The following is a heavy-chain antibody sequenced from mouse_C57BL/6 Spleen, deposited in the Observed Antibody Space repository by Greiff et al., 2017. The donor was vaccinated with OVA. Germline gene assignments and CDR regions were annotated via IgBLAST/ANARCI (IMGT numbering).Heavy chain of an antibody. D-gene: IGHD4-1*02. CDR1: GFTFSDAW. CDR2: IRNKANNHAT. CDR3: TRGAPTGYFDY. Sequence: EVKLMESGGGLVQPGGSMKLSCAASGFTFSDAWMDWVRQSPEKGLEWVAEIRNKANNHATYYAEAVKGRFTISRDDSKSSVYLQMNSLRAEDTGIYYCTRGAPTGYFDYWGQGTTLTVSS. J-gene: IGHJ2*01. V-gene: IGHV6-6*01.